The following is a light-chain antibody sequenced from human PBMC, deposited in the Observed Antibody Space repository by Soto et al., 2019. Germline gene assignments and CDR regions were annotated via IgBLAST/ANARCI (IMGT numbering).Light chain of an antibody. J-gene: IGLJ2*01. Sequence: QSVLTQPASESGSPGQSITFSCTGTSSDLGGYNYVSWYQQHPGKAPKLVIYDVSNRPSGVSNRFSGSKSGNTASLTISGLQADDEADYYCSSYTTTSTLVFGGGTKLTVL. CDR2: DVS. V-gene: IGLV2-14*01. CDR3: SSYTTTSTLV. CDR1: SSDLGGYNY.